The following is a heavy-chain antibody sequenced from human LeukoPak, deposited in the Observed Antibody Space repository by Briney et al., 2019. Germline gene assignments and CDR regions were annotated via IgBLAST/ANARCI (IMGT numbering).Heavy chain of an antibody. V-gene: IGHV1-18*04. CDR2: ISGNDGAT. J-gene: IGHJ4*02. D-gene: IGHD3-3*01. CDR3: ARDVPDFWSGFDS. Sequence: ASVKVSCKASGYTFTGYYMHWVRQAPGQGLEWMGWISGNDGATKYAQRFQGRVTMTTDTATSTAYLELTSLTSDDTAVYYCARDVPDFWSGFDSWGQGTLVTVSP. CDR1: GYTFTGYY.